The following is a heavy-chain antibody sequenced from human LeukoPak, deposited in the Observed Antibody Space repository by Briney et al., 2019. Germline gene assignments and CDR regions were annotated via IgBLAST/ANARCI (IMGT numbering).Heavy chain of an antibody. CDR1: GFTFDDYG. D-gene: IGHD6-13*01. CDR3: ARAIAAAGSDAFDI. Sequence: GRSLRLSCAASGFTFDDYGMSWVRQAPGKGLEWVSGINWNGGSTGYADSVKGRFTISRDNAKNSLYLQMNSLRAEDTALYYCARAIAAAGSDAFDIWGQGTMVTVSS. J-gene: IGHJ3*02. V-gene: IGHV3-20*04. CDR2: INWNGGST.